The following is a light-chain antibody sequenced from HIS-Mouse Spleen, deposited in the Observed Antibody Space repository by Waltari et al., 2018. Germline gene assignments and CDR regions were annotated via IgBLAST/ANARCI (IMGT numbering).Light chain of an antibody. V-gene: IGLV3-10*01. CDR1: ALPKKY. CDR2: KES. Sequence: SYELTQPPSVSVSPGQTARITCSGDALPKKYAYWYQQKSGLAPVLVIYKESKRPSGIPERFSGSSSGTMATLTISGAQVEDEADYYGYSTDSSGNHRVFGGGTKLTVL. J-gene: IGLJ2*01. CDR3: YSTDSSGNHRV.